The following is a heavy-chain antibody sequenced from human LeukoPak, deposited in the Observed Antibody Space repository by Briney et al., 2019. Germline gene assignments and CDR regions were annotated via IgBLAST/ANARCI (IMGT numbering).Heavy chain of an antibody. CDR2: IYYSGST. CDR1: GGSISSGGYY. J-gene: IGHJ4*02. D-gene: IGHD3-10*01. Sequence: SETLSLTCTVSGGSISSGGYYWSWIRQHPGKGLEWIGYIYYSGSTYYNPSLKSRVTISVDTSKNQFSLKLSSVTAADTAVYYCATTSDYLVSGSFDYWAREPWSPSPQ. V-gene: IGHV4-31*03. CDR3: ATTSDYLVSGSFDY.